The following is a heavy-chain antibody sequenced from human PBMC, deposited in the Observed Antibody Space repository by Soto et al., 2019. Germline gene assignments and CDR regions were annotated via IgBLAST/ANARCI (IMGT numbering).Heavy chain of an antibody. CDR1: GYTFTSYG. CDR2: ISASNGNT. J-gene: IGHJ4*02. D-gene: IGHD6-13*01. Sequence: QVQLVQSGAEVKKPGASVKVSCKASGYTFTSYGISWVRQAPGQGLEWMGWISASNGNTNYAQKLQGRVTMTTDTSASTAYMELSSLRSDDTSVYDCAGVEYVGSSWSNGKYYCDYWRQGTLVTVSS. CDR3: AGVEYVGSSWSNGKYYCDY. V-gene: IGHV1-18*04.